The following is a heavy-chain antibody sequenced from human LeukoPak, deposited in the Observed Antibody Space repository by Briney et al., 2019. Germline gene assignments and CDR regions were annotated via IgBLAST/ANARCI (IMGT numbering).Heavy chain of an antibody. J-gene: IGHJ6*03. CDR3: ARDPGPLTIFGVLYYMDV. D-gene: IGHD3-3*01. Sequence: ASVKVSCKASGYTFTGYYMHWVRQAPGQGLEWMGWINPNSGGTNCAQKFQGRVTMTRDTSISTAYMELSRLRSDDTAVYYCARDPGPLTIFGVLYYMDVWGKGTTVTVSS. CDR1: GYTFTGYY. CDR2: INPNSGGT. V-gene: IGHV1-2*02.